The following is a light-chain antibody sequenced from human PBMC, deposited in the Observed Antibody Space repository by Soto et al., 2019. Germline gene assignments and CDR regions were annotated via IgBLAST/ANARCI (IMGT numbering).Light chain of an antibody. CDR3: QQYKSWPPIT. CDR1: QGISNY. Sequence: DIQMTQSPSSLSASVGDRVTITCRARQGISNYLAWYQQKPGKVPKLLIYAASTLQSGVPSRFSGSGSGTEFTLAISSLKSEDYAVYYCQQYKSWPPITFGQGTRLEIK. J-gene: IGKJ5*01. V-gene: IGKV1-27*01. CDR2: AAS.